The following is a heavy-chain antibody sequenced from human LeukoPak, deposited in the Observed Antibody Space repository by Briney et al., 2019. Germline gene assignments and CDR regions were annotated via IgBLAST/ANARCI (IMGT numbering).Heavy chain of an antibody. CDR2: IYPGDSDT. CDR1: GYSFTSYW. D-gene: IGHD3-22*01. Sequence: GESLKISCKGSGYSFTSYWIGWVRQMPGKGLEWMGIIYPGDSDTRYSPSFQGQVTISADKSISTAYLQWSSLKASDTAMYYCARLEVDYDSSGYIHYWGQGTLVTVSS. J-gene: IGHJ4*02. V-gene: IGHV5-51*01. CDR3: ARLEVDYDSSGYIHY.